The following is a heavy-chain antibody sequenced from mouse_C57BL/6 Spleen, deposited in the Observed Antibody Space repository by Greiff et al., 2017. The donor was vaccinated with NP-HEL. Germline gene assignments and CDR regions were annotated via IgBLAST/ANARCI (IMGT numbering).Heavy chain of an antibody. CDR1: GYTFTSYG. CDR3: ARKGITTVVATGYFDD. CDR2: IYPRSGNT. J-gene: IGHJ2*01. Sequence: QVQLQQSGAELARPGASVKLSCKASGYTFTSYGISWVKQRTGQGLEWIGEIYPRSGNTYYNEKFKGKATLTADNSSSTAYMELRSLTSEDSAVYFCARKGITTVVATGYFDDWGQGTTLTVSS. V-gene: IGHV1-81*01. D-gene: IGHD1-1*01.